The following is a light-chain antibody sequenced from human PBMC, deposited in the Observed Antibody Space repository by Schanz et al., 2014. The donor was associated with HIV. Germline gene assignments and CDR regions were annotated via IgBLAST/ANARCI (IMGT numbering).Light chain of an antibody. CDR1: SSDVGGYNY. J-gene: IGLJ1*01. CDR2: DVS. V-gene: IGLV2-14*03. Sequence: QSALTQPASVSGSPGQSITISCTGDSSDVGGYNYVSWYQQHPGKAPKLMIYDVSNRPSGVSNRFSGSKSGNTASLTISGLQAEDEGDYYCCSYSRVGTPHYVFGTGTKVTVL. CDR3: CSYSRVGTPHYV.